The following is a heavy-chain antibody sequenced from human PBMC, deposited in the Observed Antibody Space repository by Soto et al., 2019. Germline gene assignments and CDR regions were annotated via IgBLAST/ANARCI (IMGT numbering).Heavy chain of an antibody. V-gene: IGHV4-31*03. D-gene: IGHD2-2*01. Sequence: QVQLQESGPGLVKPSQTLSLTCTVSNASITADGYYWSWIRQHHGKGLEWIGYIHYSGITYYNPSHKSRLTISLDTSKNQLSLKLTSVTAADTAVYYCARAPRVIVPATLAWFDPWGQGTLVTVSS. CDR2: IHYSGIT. CDR1: NASITADGYY. CDR3: ARAPRVIVPATLAWFDP. J-gene: IGHJ5*02.